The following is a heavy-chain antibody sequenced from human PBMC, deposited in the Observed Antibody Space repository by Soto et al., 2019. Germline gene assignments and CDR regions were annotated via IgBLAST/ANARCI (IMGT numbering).Heavy chain of an antibody. V-gene: IGHV6-1*01. CDR3: AREGAVAGADWFGP. CDR2: TYYKSKWYN. Sequence: SETLSLTCVISGDSISRNSAAWSWIRQSPSRGLEWLGRTYYKSKWYNEYAVSVKSRITINPDTSKNQFSLQLNSVTPEDTAVYFCAREGAVAGADWFGPWGQGTLVTVSS. CDR1: GDSISRNSAA. D-gene: IGHD6-19*01. J-gene: IGHJ5*02.